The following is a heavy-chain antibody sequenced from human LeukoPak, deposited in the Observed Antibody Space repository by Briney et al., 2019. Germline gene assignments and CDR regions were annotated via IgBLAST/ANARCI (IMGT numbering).Heavy chain of an antibody. D-gene: IGHD3-22*01. V-gene: IGHV3-74*01. CDR1: GFTFSSYW. J-gene: IGHJ4*02. CDR3: ARLDSSGYSGDY. CDR2: INSDGSST. Sequence: LPGGSLRLSCAASGFTFSSYWMHWVRQAPGKGLVWVSRINSDGSSTSYADSVKGRFTISRVNAKNTLYLQMNSLRAEDTAVYYCARLDSSGYSGDYWGQGTLVTVSS.